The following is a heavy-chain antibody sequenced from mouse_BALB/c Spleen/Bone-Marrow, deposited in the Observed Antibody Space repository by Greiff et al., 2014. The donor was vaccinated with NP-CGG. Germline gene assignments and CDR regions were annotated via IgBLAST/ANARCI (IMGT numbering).Heavy chain of an antibody. CDR2: IDPANGNT. Sequence: EVQLQQSGAELVKPGASVKLSCTASGFNIKDTYMHWVKQRPEQGLEWIGRIDPANGNTKYDPKFQGKATIKADTSSNTAYLQLSSLTSEDTAVYYCAPYYYGSSQFAYWGQGTLVTVSA. J-gene: IGHJ3*01. CDR1: GFNIKDTY. D-gene: IGHD1-1*01. V-gene: IGHV14-3*02. CDR3: APYYYGSSQFAY.